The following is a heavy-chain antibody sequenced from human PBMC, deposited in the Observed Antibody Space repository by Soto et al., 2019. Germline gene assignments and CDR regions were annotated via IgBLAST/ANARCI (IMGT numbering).Heavy chain of an antibody. J-gene: IGHJ6*02. CDR2: ISAYNGNT. CDR1: GYTFTSYG. V-gene: IGHV1-18*01. Sequence: ASVKVSCKASGYTFTSYGISWVRQAPGQGLEWMGWISAYNGNTNYAQKLQGRVTMTTDTSTSTAYMELSSLRSEDTAVYYCARVRLGYCSSTSFYGGDQYYYYGMDVRGQRTTVTVSS. D-gene: IGHD2-2*01. CDR3: ARVRLGYCSSTSFYGGDQYYYYGMDV.